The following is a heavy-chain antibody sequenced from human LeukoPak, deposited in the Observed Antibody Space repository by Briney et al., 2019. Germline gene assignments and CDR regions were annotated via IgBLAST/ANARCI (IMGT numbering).Heavy chain of an antibody. CDR2: MNPNSGNT. CDR3: ARTYGVGATPDY. CDR1: GYTFTSYD. D-gene: IGHD1-26*01. Sequence: ASVKVSCKASGYTFTSYDINWVRQATGQGLEWMGWMNPNSGNTGYAQKFQGRVTITRNTSISTAYMELSRLRSDDTAVYYCARTYGVGATPDYWGQGTLVTVSS. V-gene: IGHV1-8*03. J-gene: IGHJ4*02.